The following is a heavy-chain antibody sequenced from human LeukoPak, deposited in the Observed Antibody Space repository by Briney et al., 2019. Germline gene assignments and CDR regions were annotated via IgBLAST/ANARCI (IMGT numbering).Heavy chain of an antibody. CDR1: GGSISGYY. D-gene: IGHD6-19*01. CDR3: AAGSERWLLRS. J-gene: IGHJ4*02. V-gene: IGHV4-59*03. Sequence: PSETLSLTCTVSGGSISGYYWGWIRQPPGKGLEWVGQIYYRETPNYNPSLKSRVTISIDTSKNQFSLKLNSVTAADTAVYYCAAGSERWLLRSWGQGTLVTVSS. CDR2: IYYRETP.